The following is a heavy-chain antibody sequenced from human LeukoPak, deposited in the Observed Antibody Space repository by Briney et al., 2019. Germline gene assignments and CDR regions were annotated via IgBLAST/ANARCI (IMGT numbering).Heavy chain of an antibody. CDR2: ISPNSSGT. V-gene: IGHV1-2*02. J-gene: IGHJ4*02. Sequence: ASVKVSCKSSGSTFTCYYMHWVRHAPGQGLEWMGWISPNSSGTNYAQKFQGRVTMTRDTSISTAYMELSRLRCDEAAVYYCARTIAAAGKGYDYWGQGPRVTVSS. CDR3: ARTIAAAGKGYDY. CDR1: GSTFTCYY. D-gene: IGHD6-13*01.